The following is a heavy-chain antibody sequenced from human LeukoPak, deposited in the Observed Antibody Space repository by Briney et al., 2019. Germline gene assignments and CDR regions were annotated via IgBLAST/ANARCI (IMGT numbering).Heavy chain of an antibody. CDR2: INPNSGGT. D-gene: IGHD6-19*01. CDR1: GYTFTGYY. J-gene: IGHJ6*03. CDR3: ARVRGGIEVAGIRHYYYYMDV. V-gene: IGHV1-2*02. Sequence: GASVKVSCKASGYTFTGYYMHWVRQAPGQGLEWMGWINPNSGGTNYAQKFQGRVTMTRDTSISTAYMELSRLRSDDTAVYYCARVRGGIEVAGIRHYYYYMDVWGEGTTVTVSS.